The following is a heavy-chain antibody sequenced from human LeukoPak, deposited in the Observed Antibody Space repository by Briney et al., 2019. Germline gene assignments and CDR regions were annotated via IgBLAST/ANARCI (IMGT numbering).Heavy chain of an antibody. Sequence: TGRSLRLSCAASGVTFDDYAMHWVRQAPGKGLEWVSGISWNSGSIGYADSVKGRFTISRDNAKNSLYLQMNSLRAEDTALYYCAKDKKSYSSSWYAFDIWGQGTMVTVSS. CDR1: GVTFDDYA. D-gene: IGHD6-13*01. V-gene: IGHV3-9*01. J-gene: IGHJ3*02. CDR3: AKDKKSYSSSWYAFDI. CDR2: ISWNSGSI.